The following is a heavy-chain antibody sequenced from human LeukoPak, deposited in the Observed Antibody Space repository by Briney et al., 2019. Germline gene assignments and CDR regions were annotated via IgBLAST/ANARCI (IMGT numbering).Heavy chain of an antibody. CDR1: GFTFSSYW. V-gene: IGHV3-9*03. Sequence: PGGSLRLSCAASGFTFSSYWMHWVRQAPGKGLEWVSGISWNSGSIGYADSVKGRFTISRDNAKNSLYLQMNSLRAEDMALYYCAKVKKRYSSSWGGGMFDYWGQGTLVTVSS. J-gene: IGHJ4*02. CDR3: AKVKKRYSSSWGGGMFDY. CDR2: ISWNSGSI. D-gene: IGHD6-13*01.